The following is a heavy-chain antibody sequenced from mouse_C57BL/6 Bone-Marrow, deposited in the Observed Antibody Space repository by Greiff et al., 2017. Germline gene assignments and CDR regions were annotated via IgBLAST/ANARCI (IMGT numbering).Heavy chain of an antibody. J-gene: IGHJ4*01. D-gene: IGHD2-10*02. CDR1: GYTFTEYT. V-gene: IGHV1-62-2*01. Sequence: VKLQESGAELVKPGASVKLSCKASGYTFTEYTIHWVKQRSGQGLEWIGWFYPGSGSIKYNEKFKDKATLTADKSSSTVYMELSRLTSEDSAVYFCARHEEGYGNYWVYAMDYWGQGTSVTVSS. CDR3: ARHEEGYGNYWVYAMDY. CDR2: FYPGSGSI.